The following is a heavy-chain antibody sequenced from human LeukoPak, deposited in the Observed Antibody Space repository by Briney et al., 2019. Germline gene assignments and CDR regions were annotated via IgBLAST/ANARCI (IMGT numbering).Heavy chain of an antibody. CDR2: IYYSGST. CDR3: ARVALVDCSSTSCYSGWFDP. CDR1: GGSISRYY. J-gene: IGHJ5*02. D-gene: IGHD2-2*01. Sequence: SETLSLTCTVSGGSISRYYWSWIRQPPGKGLEWIGYIYYSGSTNYNPSLKSRVTISVDTSKNQFSLKLSSVTAADTAVYYCARVALVDCSSTSCYSGWFDPWGQGTLVTVSS. V-gene: IGHV4-59*01.